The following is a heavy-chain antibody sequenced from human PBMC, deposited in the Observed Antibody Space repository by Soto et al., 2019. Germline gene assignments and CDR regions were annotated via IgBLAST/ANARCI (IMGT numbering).Heavy chain of an antibody. CDR2: ISGSGGST. Sequence: GGSLRLSCAASGFTFRSYTTNWVRQAPGKGLEWVSAISGSGGSTYYADSVKGRFTISRDNSKNTLYLQMNSLRAEDTAVYYCAKQDFLEWLPYFDYWGQGTLVPVSS. J-gene: IGHJ4*02. V-gene: IGHV3-23*01. D-gene: IGHD3-3*01. CDR3: AKQDFLEWLPYFDY. CDR1: GFTFRSYT.